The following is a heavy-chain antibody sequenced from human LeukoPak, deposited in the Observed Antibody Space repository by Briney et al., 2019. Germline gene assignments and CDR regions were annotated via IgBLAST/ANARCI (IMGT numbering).Heavy chain of an antibody. CDR3: ARGNGYYPGEVDY. CDR2: ISRSSYI. Sequence: GGSLRLSCAASGFTFSTYSMNWVRQAPGKGPEWVSSISRSSYIYYADSVKGRFTISRDNAKNSLYLQMNSLRAEDTAVYYCARGNGYYPGEVDYWGQGTLVTVSS. V-gene: IGHV3-21*01. CDR1: GFTFSTYS. J-gene: IGHJ4*02. D-gene: IGHD3-22*01.